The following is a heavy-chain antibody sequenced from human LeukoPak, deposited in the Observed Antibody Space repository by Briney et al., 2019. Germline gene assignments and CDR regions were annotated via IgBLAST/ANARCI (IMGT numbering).Heavy chain of an antibody. V-gene: IGHV1-2*02. CDR3: ARDYYDSIPDAFDI. CDR2: INPNSGGT. Sequence: GASVKVSCKASGYTFTGYYMHWVRQAPGQGLEWMGWINPNSGGTNYAQKFQGRVTMTRDTSISTAYMELSRLRSEDTAVYYCARDYYDSIPDAFDIWGQGTMVTVSS. D-gene: IGHD3-22*01. J-gene: IGHJ3*02. CDR1: GYTFTGYY.